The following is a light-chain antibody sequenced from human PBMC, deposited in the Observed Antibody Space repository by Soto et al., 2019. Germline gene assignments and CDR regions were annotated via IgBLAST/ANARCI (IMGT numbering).Light chain of an antibody. CDR1: SSDIGGYDF. J-gene: IGLJ3*02. CDR2: DVN. V-gene: IGLV2-8*01. CDR3: SSYAGNNNLA. Sequence: QSVLTQPPSASGSPGQSVTISCTGTSSDIGGYDFVSWYQQHPGKAPKLLISDVNKRPSGVPDRFSGSKSGNTASLTVSGLQAEDEADYYCSSYAGNNNLAFGGGTQLTVL.